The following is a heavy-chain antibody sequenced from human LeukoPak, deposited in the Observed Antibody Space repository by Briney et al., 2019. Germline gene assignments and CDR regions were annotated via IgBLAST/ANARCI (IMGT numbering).Heavy chain of an antibody. CDR2: ISGSGGST. V-gene: IGHV3-23*01. CDR1: GCTFSSYA. J-gene: IGHJ4*02. D-gene: IGHD5-18*01. CDR3: AKETAMALVNPRRASASVFGEDY. Sequence: GGSLTLSCAASGCTFSSYAMSWVRQAPGKGLEWVSAISGSGGSTYYADSVKGRFTISRDNSKNTLYLQMTSLRAEDTAVYYCAKETAMALVNPRRASASVFGEDYWGQGTLVTVSS.